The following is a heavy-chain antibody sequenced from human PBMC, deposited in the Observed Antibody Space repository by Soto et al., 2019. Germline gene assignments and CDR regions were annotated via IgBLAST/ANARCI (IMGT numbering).Heavy chain of an antibody. V-gene: IGHV3-33*01. CDR3: ARDRGYSGYGNYYYYGMDV. CDR2: IWYDGSNK. J-gene: IGHJ6*02. D-gene: IGHD5-12*01. Sequence: GGSLRLSCAASGFTFSSYGMHWVRQAPGKGLEWVAVIWYDGSNKYYADSVKGRFTISRDNSKNTLYLQMNSLRAEDTAVYYCARDRGYSGYGNYYYYGMDVWGQGTTVTVSS. CDR1: GFTFSSYG.